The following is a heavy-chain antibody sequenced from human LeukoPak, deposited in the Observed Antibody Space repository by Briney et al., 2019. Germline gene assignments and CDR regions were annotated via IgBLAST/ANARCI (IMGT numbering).Heavy chain of an antibody. CDR2: ISYDGSNK. D-gene: IGHD2-21*01. Sequence: GRSLRLSCAAAGFTFSSYGMHWVRQAPGKGLEWVAVISYDGSNKYYADSVKGRFTISRDNSKNTLYLQMNSLRAEDTAVYYCAKAGGVGIFDYWGQGTLVTVSS. V-gene: IGHV3-30*18. CDR1: GFTFSSYG. J-gene: IGHJ4*02. CDR3: AKAGGVGIFDY.